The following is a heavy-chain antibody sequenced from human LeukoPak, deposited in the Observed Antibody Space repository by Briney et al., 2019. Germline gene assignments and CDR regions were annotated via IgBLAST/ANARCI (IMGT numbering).Heavy chain of an antibody. CDR3: ARFTTVYGGSHEGAFDI. J-gene: IGHJ3*02. D-gene: IGHD1-26*01. CDR2: IYSGGST. V-gene: IGHV3-66*01. CDR1: GFTVSSNY. Sequence: QPGGSPRLSCAASGFTVSSNYMSWVRQAPGKGLEWVSVIYSGGSTYYVDSVKGRFTISRDNSKNTLYLQMNSLRAEDTAVYYCARFTTVYGGSHEGAFDIWGQGTLVTVSS.